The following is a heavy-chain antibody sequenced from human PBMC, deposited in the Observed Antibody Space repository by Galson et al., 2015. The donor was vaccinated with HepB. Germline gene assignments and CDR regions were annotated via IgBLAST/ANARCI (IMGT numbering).Heavy chain of an antibody. V-gene: IGHV3-23*01. CDR3: AKAGLAAGASSYYMDV. CDR2: ISGSGGST. J-gene: IGHJ6*03. CDR1: GFTFSSYA. Sequence: SLRLSCAASGFTFSSYAMSWVRQAPGKGLEWVSSISGSGGSTYYADSVKGRFTISRDNSKISLYLQMNSLRAEDTAAYYCAKAGLAAGASSYYMDVWGKGTTVTVSS. D-gene: IGHD6-13*01.